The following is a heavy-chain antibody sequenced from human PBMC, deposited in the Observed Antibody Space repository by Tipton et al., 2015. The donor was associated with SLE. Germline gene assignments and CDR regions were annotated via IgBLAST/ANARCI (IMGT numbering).Heavy chain of an antibody. CDR1: GGSISSHY. CDR3: ARRRVSHAFDI. D-gene: IGHD6-13*01. J-gene: IGHJ3*02. Sequence: TLSLTCTVSGGSISSHYWSWIRQPPGKGREWIGEINHSGSTNYNPSRKSRVTISVDTSKNQFSLKLSSVTAADTAVYYCARRRVSHAFDIWGQGTMVTVSS. V-gene: IGHV4-34*01. CDR2: INHSGST.